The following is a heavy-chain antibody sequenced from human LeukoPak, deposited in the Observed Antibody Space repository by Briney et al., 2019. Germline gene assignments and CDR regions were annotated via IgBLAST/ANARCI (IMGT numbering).Heavy chain of an antibody. Sequence: SETLSLTCTVSGGSISTYYWSWIRQPPGKGLEWIGYIYHSGSTNYNPSLKSRVTISVDASQNQFSLNLSSVTAADTAIYYCARDGYSGSDALWGQGTLVTVSS. CDR2: IYHSGST. CDR3: ARDGYSGSDAL. J-gene: IGHJ4*02. V-gene: IGHV4-59*01. D-gene: IGHD5-12*01. CDR1: GGSISTYY.